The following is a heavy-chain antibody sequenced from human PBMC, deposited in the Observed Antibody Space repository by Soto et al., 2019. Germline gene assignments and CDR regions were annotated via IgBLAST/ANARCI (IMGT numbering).Heavy chain of an antibody. Sequence: QVQLVESGGGLVKPGGSLRLSCAASGFTFSDYYMSWIRQAPGKGLEWVSYISSSGSTIYYADSVKGRFTISRDNAKNSLYLQMNSLRAEDTAVYYCARESYDFWSGYLAPYYYYYRDVWGKGTTVTVSS. D-gene: IGHD3-3*01. V-gene: IGHV3-11*01. CDR2: ISSSGSTI. J-gene: IGHJ6*03. CDR1: GFTFSDYY. CDR3: ARESYDFWSGYLAPYYYYYRDV.